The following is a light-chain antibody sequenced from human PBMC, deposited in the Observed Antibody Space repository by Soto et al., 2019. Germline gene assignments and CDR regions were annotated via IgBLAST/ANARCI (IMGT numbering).Light chain of an antibody. CDR2: DVS. Sequence: QSALTQPASVSGSPGQSITISCTGTSSDVGGYNYVSWYQQHPGKAPKLMIYDVSNRPSGVSNRFSGSKSGNTASLTISGIQAEDEADYYCSSYRSRSTLLYVFGTGTKPTVL. CDR1: SSDVGGYNY. CDR3: SSYRSRSTLLYV. J-gene: IGLJ1*01. V-gene: IGLV2-14*01.